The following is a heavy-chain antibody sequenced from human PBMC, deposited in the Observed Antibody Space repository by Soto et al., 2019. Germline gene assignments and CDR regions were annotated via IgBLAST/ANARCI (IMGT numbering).Heavy chain of an antibody. D-gene: IGHD6-19*01. V-gene: IGHV1-69*02. CDR2: IIPILGIA. CDR1: GGTFSSYT. J-gene: IGHJ4*02. CDR3: AVASSGWHIDY. Sequence: QVQLVQSGAEVKKPGSSVKVSCKASGGTFSSYTISWVRQAPGQGLEWMGRIIPILGIANYAQNVQGRVTLTADQSPSTAYMELSSLRSADTAVYYCAVASSGWHIDYWGQGTLVTVSS.